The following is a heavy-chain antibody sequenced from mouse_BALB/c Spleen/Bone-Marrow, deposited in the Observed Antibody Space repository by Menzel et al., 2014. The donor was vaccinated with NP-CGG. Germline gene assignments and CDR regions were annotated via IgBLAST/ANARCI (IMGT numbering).Heavy chain of an antibody. D-gene: IGHD2-14*01. CDR2: IHPNSGNT. V-gene: IGHV1S130*01. CDR3: ARHHRYAYYFDY. Sequence: QAQLQQSGSALVRPGASVKVSCKASGYTFTNSWMHWAKQRSGQGLEWIGEIHPNSGNTNYNEKFKGKATLTGDTSSSTAYVDLSSLTSEDSAVYYCARHHRYAYYFDYWGQGTTRTVSS. J-gene: IGHJ2*01. CDR1: GYTFTNSW.